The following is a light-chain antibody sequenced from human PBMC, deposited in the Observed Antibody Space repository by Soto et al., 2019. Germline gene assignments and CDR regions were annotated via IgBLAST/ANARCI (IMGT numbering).Light chain of an antibody. J-gene: IGLJ2*01. Sequence: SVLTQPPSVSGAPGQRVTISCTGSSSNIGAGYDVHWYQQLPGTAPKLLIYGNSNRPSGVPDRFSGSKSGTSASLAITWLQAEDEADYYCQAYDSSLSGVVFGGGTKLTVL. CDR1: SSNIGAGYD. V-gene: IGLV1-40*01. CDR2: GNS. CDR3: QAYDSSLSGVV.